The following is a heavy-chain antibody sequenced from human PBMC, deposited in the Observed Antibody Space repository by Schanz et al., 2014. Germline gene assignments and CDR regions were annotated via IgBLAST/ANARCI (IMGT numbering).Heavy chain of an antibody. D-gene: IGHD5-18*01. CDR3: AREMDTAIGDY. J-gene: IGHJ4*02. CDR1: GFTFRSHG. CDR2: ISYDGNNK. Sequence: QVQLVESGGGVVQPGRSLRLSCAASGFTFRSHGMHWVRQAPGKGLEWVALISYDGNNKFYTDSVKGRFTISRDNSRNTLYLEIDPLRPEDTAVYFCAREMDTAIGDYWGQGTLVTVSS. V-gene: IGHV3-30*03.